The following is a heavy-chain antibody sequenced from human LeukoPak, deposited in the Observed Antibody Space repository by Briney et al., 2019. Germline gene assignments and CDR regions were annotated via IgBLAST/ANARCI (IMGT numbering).Heavy chain of an antibody. Sequence: SETLSLTCTVSGGSISSGGYYWSWIRQHPGKGLEWIGYIYYSGSTYYNPSLKSRVTISVDTSKNQFSLKLSSVTAADTAVYYCARGNYTVRILDYWGQGTLVTVSS. CDR1: GGSISSGGYY. D-gene: IGHD2-2*02. CDR3: ARGNYTVRILDY. J-gene: IGHJ4*02. CDR2: IYYSGST. V-gene: IGHV4-31*03.